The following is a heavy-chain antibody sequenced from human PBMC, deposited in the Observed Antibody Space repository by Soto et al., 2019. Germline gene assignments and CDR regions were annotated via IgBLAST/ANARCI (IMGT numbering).Heavy chain of an antibody. D-gene: IGHD3-10*01. J-gene: IGHJ6*02. V-gene: IGHV1-2*04. CDR1: GYTFIGYY. CDR3: ARVGGGLASLGYYGMDV. CDR2: INPNSGGT. Sequence: XSVKVSCKASGYTFIGYYIHWVREAPVQGLEWMGWINPNSGGTNYAQRFQGWVTMTRDRSISTAYMELSRLKSDDTAVYYCARVGGGLASLGYYGMDVWGQGTTVTVSS.